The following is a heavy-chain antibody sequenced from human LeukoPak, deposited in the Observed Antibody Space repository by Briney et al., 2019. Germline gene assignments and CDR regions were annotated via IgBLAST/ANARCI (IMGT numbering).Heavy chain of an antibody. CDR1: GYSISSGYY. CDR2: IYHSGST. Sequence: PSETLSLTCTVSGYSISSGYYWGWILQPPGKGLEWIGSIYHSGSTYYNPSLKSRVTISVDTSKNQFSLNLSSVTAADTAVYYCARGDITMVRGVRDNWFDPWGQGTLVTVSS. J-gene: IGHJ5*02. CDR3: ARGDITMVRGVRDNWFDP. V-gene: IGHV4-38-2*02. D-gene: IGHD3-10*01.